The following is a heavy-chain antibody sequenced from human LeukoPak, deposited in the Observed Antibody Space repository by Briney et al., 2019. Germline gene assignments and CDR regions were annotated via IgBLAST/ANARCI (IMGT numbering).Heavy chain of an antibody. Sequence: GASVKVSCKASGYTFTSHYMHWVRQAPGQGLEGMGIINPSGGSTSYAQKFQGRVTMTRDTSTSTVYMELSSLRSEDTAVYYCARDAEGIAVAGKQGDFDYWGQGTLVTVSS. D-gene: IGHD6-19*01. CDR2: INPSGGST. V-gene: IGHV1-46*01. J-gene: IGHJ4*02. CDR3: ARDAEGIAVAGKQGDFDY. CDR1: GYTFTSHY.